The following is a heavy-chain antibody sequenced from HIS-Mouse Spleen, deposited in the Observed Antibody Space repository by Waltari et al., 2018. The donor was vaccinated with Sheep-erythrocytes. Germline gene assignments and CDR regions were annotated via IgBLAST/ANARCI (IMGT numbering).Heavy chain of an antibody. J-gene: IGHJ4*02. CDR2: ISSSSSYI. CDR3: ARVASGATFDY. D-gene: IGHD1-26*01. CDR1: GCTFSSNS. Sequence: EVQLVESGGGLVKPGGSLRLSCAASGCTFSSNSMNWVRQAPGKGLEWVSSISSSSSYIYYADSVKGRFTISRDNAKNSLYLQMNSLRAEDTAVYYCARVASGATFDYWGQGTLVTVSS. V-gene: IGHV3-21*01.